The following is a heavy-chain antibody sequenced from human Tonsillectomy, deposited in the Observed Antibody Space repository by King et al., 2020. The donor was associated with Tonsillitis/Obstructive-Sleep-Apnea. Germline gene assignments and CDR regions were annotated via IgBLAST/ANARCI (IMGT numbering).Heavy chain of an antibody. V-gene: IGHV4-4*02. CDR2: IYHSGST. CDR3: ARNRCFRTSCSRSWYFDL. J-gene: IGHJ2*01. Sequence: VQLQESGPGLVTPSGTLSLTCAVSGGPITSSNWWSWVRQPPGKGLEWIGEIYHSGSTNYNPSLKSRLSISVDKSKKQFSLNLTSATAADTAVYYCARNRCFRTSCSRSWYFDLWGRGTLVTVSS. D-gene: IGHD2-2*01. CDR1: GGPITSSNW.